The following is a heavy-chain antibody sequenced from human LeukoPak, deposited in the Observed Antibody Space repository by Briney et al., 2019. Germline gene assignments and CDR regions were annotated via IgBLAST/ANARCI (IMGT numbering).Heavy chain of an antibody. CDR2: ISASGGSS. J-gene: IGHJ5*01. D-gene: IGHD2-2*01. Sequence: GGSLRLSCAASEFTFTNYAMSWVRQAPGKGLEWVSAISASGGSSYYADSVKGRFTISRDNSMHTLYLQMNSLRVEDTAVYYCAKGASTSRTYNWFDSWGQGTLVTVSS. CDR1: EFTFTNYA. V-gene: IGHV3-23*01. CDR3: AKGASTSRTYNWFDS.